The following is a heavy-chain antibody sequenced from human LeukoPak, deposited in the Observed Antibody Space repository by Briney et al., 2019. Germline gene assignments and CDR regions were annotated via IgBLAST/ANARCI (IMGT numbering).Heavy chain of an antibody. V-gene: IGHV4-34*01. J-gene: IGHJ5*02. CDR1: GFTFSSYE. Sequence: GSLRLSCAASGFTFSSYEMNWVRQAPGKGLEWIGEINHSGSTNYNPSLKSRVTISVDTSKNQFSLKLSSVTAADTAVYYCARLAREGYSSSWSYWFDPWGQGTLVTVSS. CDR3: ARLAREGYSSSWSYWFDP. D-gene: IGHD6-13*01. CDR2: INHSGST.